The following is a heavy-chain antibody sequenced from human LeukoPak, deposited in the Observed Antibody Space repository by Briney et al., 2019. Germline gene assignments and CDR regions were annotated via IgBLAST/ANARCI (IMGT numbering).Heavy chain of an antibody. J-gene: IGHJ6*04. CDR2: ISYDGSNE. Sequence: PGGSLRLSCAASGFTFSSYAMHWVRQAPGKGLEWVAIISYDGSNEYYADSVKGRFTISRDNSKNTLYLQMNSLRADDTAVYYCARNTYCSSTICYRGYGMGVWGKGTTVTVSS. CDR3: ARNTYCSSTICYRGYGMGV. V-gene: IGHV3-30*04. D-gene: IGHD2-2*01. CDR1: GFTFSSYA.